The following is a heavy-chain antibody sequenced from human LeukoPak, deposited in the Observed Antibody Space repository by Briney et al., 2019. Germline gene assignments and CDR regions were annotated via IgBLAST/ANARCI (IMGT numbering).Heavy chain of an antibody. CDR1: GFTFSSYG. J-gene: IGHJ4*02. V-gene: IGHV3-30*18. Sequence: GRSLRLSCAASGFTFSSYGMHWVRQAPGKGLEWVAVISYDGSNKYYADSVKGRFTISRDNSKNTLYLQMNSLRAEDTAVYYCAKDMGSSGFDYWGQGTLVTVSS. D-gene: IGHD6-19*01. CDR2: ISYDGSNK. CDR3: AKDMGSSGFDY.